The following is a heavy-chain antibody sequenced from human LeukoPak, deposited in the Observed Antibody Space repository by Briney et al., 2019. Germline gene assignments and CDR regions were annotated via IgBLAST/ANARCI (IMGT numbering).Heavy chain of an antibody. Sequence: EASVKVSCKASGYTFTSYGISWVRQAPGQGLEWMGWISAYNGDTSYAQNVQGRVTMTTDTSTTTAYMELRSLRSDDTAVYYCARDPYSSGNYLFDPWGQGTLVTVSS. CDR1: GYTFTSYG. CDR2: ISAYNGDT. V-gene: IGHV1-18*01. J-gene: IGHJ5*02. D-gene: IGHD6-19*01. CDR3: ARDPYSSGNYLFDP.